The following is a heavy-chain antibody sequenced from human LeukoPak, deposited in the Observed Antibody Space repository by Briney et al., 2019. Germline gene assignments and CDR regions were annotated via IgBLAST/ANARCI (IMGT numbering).Heavy chain of an antibody. D-gene: IGHD6-19*01. CDR1: GFTFSRYN. J-gene: IGHJ6*03. CDR2: ISSRSSYI. CDR3: ARDAQWLVPEGYYYYMDV. V-gene: IGHV3-21*01. Sequence: PGGSLILSCAGSGFTFSRYNMNWFRPAPGKGLERVSSISSRSSYIFYADSVKGRFTISRDNAKNSLYLQMNSLGAEDTAVYYCARDAQWLVPEGYYYYMDVWGKGTTVTVSS.